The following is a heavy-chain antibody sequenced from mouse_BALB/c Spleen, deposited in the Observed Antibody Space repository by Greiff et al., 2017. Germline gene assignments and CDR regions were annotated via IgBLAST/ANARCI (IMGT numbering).Heavy chain of an antibody. V-gene: IGHV1-69*02. CDR2: IYPSDSYT. CDR1: GYTFTSYW. CDR3: TRSGGWLLQEFAY. J-gene: IGHJ3*01. Sequence: QVQLQQPGAELVKPGAPVKLSCKASGYTFTSYWINWVKQRPGQGLEWIGNIYPSDSYTNYNQKFKDKATLTVDKSSSTAYMQLSSPTSEDSAVYYCTRSGGWLLQEFAYWGQGTLVTVSA. D-gene: IGHD2-3*01.